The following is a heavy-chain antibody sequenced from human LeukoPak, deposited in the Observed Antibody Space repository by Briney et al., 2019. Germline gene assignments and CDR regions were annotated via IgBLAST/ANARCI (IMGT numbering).Heavy chain of an antibody. Sequence: GGSLRLSCAASGFTFSDYYMSWIRQAPGKGLEWVSYISSSGSTIYYADSVKGRFTISRDNSKNTLYLQMNSLRAEDTAVYYCARNLVMTAMGAIDAFDIWGQGTMVTVSS. D-gene: IGHD2-21*02. CDR2: ISSSGSTI. CDR3: ARNLVMTAMGAIDAFDI. J-gene: IGHJ3*02. V-gene: IGHV3-11*04. CDR1: GFTFSDYY.